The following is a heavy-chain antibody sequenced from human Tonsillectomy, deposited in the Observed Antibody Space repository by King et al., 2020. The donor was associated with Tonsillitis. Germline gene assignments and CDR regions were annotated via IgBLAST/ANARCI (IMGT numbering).Heavy chain of an antibody. Sequence: VQLVESGTEVKKPGASVKVSCKASGYTFTSYYMHWVRHAPGQGLEWMGIINPTSGSTSYAQKFQGRVTMTRDTSTSTVYMELSSLRSEDTAVYYCARGGDYGDYRGSFDYWGQGTLVTVSS. J-gene: IGHJ4*02. CDR3: ARGGDYGDYRGSFDY. V-gene: IGHV1-46*01. CDR1: GYTFTSYY. CDR2: INPTSGST. D-gene: IGHD4-17*01.